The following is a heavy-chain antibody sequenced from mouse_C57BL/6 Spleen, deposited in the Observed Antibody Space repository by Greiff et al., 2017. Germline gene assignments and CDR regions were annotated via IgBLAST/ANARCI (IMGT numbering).Heavy chain of an antibody. CDR3: SRPGSSHYAMDF. Sequence: QVHVKQPGAELVKPGASVKLSCKASGYTFTSYWMNWVKQRPGRGLEWIGRIDPNSGGTKYNEKFKSKATLTVDKPSSTAYMQLSSLTSEDSAVYYFSRPGSSHYAMDFWGQGTSVTVSS. CDR2: IDPNSGGT. J-gene: IGHJ4*01. V-gene: IGHV1-72*01. CDR1: GYTFTSYW. D-gene: IGHD1-1*01.